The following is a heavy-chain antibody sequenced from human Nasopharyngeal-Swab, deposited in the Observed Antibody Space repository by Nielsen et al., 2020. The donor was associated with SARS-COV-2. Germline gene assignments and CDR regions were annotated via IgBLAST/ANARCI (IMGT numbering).Heavy chain of an antibody. V-gene: IGHV3-23*01. J-gene: IGHJ4*02. D-gene: IGHD4-23*01. CDR1: GFTFTTYA. CDR2: INGDAKET. Sequence: GGSLRLSCVASGFTFTTYAMNWVRQAQGKGLEWVASINGDAKETFYADSVRGRFTISRDHSGNALYLQMNSLRADDTALYYCARGWSNYGGDIHYWGQGTLVTVAS. CDR3: ARGWSNYGGDIHY.